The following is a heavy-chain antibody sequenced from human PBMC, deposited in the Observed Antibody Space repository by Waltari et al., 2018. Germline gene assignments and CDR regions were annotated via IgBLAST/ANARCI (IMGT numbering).Heavy chain of an antibody. CDR1: GFTFSDYW. J-gene: IGHJ4*02. CDR3: ARHGDFCCDF. Sequence: EVQVVESGGDLVQPGGSLRLSCAASGFTFSDYWMGWVRQAPGKGRGWVANSKKEGSTKYYVYSVKGRFTISRDNAKDSLFLQMNSLRAEDTAVYYCARHGDFCCDFWGQGIVVTVSS. D-gene: IGHD4-17*01. CDR2: SKKEGSTK. V-gene: IGHV3-7*01.